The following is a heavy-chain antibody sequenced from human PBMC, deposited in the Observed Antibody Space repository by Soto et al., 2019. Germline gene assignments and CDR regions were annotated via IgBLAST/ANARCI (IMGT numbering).Heavy chain of an antibody. V-gene: IGHV3-11*01. Sequence: QVQLVESGGGLVRPGGSLRLSCATSGFTFRDSYMTWIRQAPGKGLEWVSYISQTGTTIYYADSVKGRFTVSRDNAQNSLYLQMSSLRAEDTAVYYCAGDPYYYASNYWGQGTLVTVSS. CDR2: ISQTGTTI. CDR1: GFTFRDSY. D-gene: IGHD3-10*01. CDR3: AGDPYYYASNY. J-gene: IGHJ4*02.